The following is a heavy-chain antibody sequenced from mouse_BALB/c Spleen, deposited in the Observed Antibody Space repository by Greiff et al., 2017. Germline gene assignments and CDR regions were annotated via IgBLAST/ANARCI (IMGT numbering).Heavy chain of an antibody. Sequence: EVKLMESGGGLVKPGGSLKLSCAASGFTFSSYAMSWVRQSPEKRLEWVAEISSGGSYTYYPDTVTGRFTISRDNDKNTLYLEMSSLRSEDTAMYYCARTYDYFFAYWGQGTLVTVSA. CDR2: ISSGGSYT. J-gene: IGHJ3*01. V-gene: IGHV5-9-4*01. CDR1: GFTFSSYA. D-gene: IGHD2-4*01. CDR3: ARTYDYFFAY.